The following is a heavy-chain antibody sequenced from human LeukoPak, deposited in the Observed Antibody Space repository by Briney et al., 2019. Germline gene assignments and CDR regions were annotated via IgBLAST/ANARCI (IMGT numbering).Heavy chain of an antibody. Sequence: GGSLRLSCAASGFTFSSYAMSWVRQAPGKGLEWVSAISGSGGSTYYADSVKGRFTISRDNSKNSLYLQMNSLKTEDTAVYYCTTSNMIEVRGYWGAFDIWGQGTLVTVSS. CDR1: GFTFSSYA. CDR3: TTSNMIEVRGYWGAFDI. D-gene: IGHD3-22*01. V-gene: IGHV3-23*01. J-gene: IGHJ3*02. CDR2: ISGSGGST.